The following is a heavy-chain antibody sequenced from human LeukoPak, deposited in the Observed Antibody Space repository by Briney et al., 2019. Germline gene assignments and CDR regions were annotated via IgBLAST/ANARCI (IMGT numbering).Heavy chain of an antibody. J-gene: IGHJ5*02. V-gene: IGHV1-24*01. CDR1: GYTLTELS. CDR3: ARGSHPNYDGSGYDWFDP. CDR2: FDPEDGET. Sequence: ASVKVSCKVSGYTLTELSMHWVRQAPGKGLEWMGGFDPEDGETIYAQKFQGRVTMTRDTSISTAYMELSRLRSDDTAVYYCARGSHPNYDGSGYDWFDPWGQGTLVTVSS. D-gene: IGHD3-22*01.